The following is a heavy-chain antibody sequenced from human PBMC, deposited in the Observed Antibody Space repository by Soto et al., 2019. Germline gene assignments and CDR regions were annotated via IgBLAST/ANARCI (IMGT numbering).Heavy chain of an antibody. J-gene: IGHJ6*02. CDR2: IIPAFKTA. Sequence: QVQLVQSGAEVKKPGSSVKVSCKATGGIFSSYPITWVRQAPGQGLEWLGGIIPAFKTATYAQKFQGRITLFADEYTSPASMELRGLRSEDTAVYFCARTEDSSARVYEFYGLDAWGPGTTVTVSS. CDR3: ARTEDSSARVYEFYGLDA. D-gene: IGHD2-2*01. CDR1: GGIFSSYP. V-gene: IGHV1-69*01.